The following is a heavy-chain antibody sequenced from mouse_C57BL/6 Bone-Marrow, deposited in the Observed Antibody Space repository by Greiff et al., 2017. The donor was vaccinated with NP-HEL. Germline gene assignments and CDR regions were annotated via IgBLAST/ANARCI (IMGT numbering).Heavy chain of an antibody. CDR3: ARVYYYGSSRDY. CDR1: GYTFTSYW. Sequence: QVQLQQPGAELVRPGTSVKLSCKASGYTFTSYWMHWVKQRPGQGLEWIGVIDPSDSYTNYNQKFKGKATLTVDTSSSTAYMQLSSLTSEDSAVYYCARVYYYGSSRDYWGQGTTLTVSS. CDR2: IDPSDSYT. V-gene: IGHV1-59*01. D-gene: IGHD1-1*01. J-gene: IGHJ2*01.